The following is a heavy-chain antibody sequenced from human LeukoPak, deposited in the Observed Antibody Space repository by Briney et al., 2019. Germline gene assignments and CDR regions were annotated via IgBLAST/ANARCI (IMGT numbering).Heavy chain of an antibody. Sequence: GASLRLSRAASGFTFSSYAMSWVRQAPGKGLEWVSAISGSGGSTYYADSVKGRFTISRDNSKNTLYLQMNSLRAEDTAVYYCAKCLGCYDFWSGYSAPDYWGQGTLVTVSS. J-gene: IGHJ4*02. CDR3: AKCLGCYDFWSGYSAPDY. CDR2: ISGSGGST. V-gene: IGHV3-23*01. D-gene: IGHD3-3*01. CDR1: GFTFSSYA.